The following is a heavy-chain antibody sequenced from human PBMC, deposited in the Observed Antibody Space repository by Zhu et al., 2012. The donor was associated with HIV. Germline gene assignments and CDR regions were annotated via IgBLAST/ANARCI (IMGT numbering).Heavy chain of an antibody. CDR2: ISWDGGST. V-gene: IGHV3-43*01. J-gene: IGHJ4*02. Sequence: EVQLVESGGVVVQPGGSLRLSCAASGFTFDDYTMHWVRQAPGKGLEWVSLISWDGGSTYYADSVKGRFTISRDNSKNSLYLQMNSLRTEDTALYYCAKSSSGYYLVDYWGQGTLVTSPQ. D-gene: IGHD3-22*01. CDR1: GFTFDDYT. CDR3: AKSSSGYYLVDY.